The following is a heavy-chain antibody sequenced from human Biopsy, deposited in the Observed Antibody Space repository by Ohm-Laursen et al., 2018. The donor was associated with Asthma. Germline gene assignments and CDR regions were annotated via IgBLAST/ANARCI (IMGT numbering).Heavy chain of an antibody. CDR1: GFVFSQSG. J-gene: IGHJ3*02. CDR2: VSSDGHNK. CDR3: ARQSGQDFPDTSAFDI. D-gene: IGHD3-22*01. Sequence: SLRLSCAASGFVFSQSGMHWVRQAPGKGLEWVALVSSDGHNKYYEDSVKGRFTISRDNSKNRLYLQINSLRVEDSAVYYCARQSGQDFPDTSAFDIWGQGTKVAVSS. V-gene: IGHV3-30*03.